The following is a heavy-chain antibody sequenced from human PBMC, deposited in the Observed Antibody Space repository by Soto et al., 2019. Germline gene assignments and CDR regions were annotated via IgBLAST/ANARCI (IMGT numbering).Heavy chain of an antibody. Sequence: QVQLVQSGAEEKKPGASVKVSCKASGYTFTSYAMHWVRKAPGQRLEWMGWINAGNGNTKYSQKFQGRVTITRDTSASTAYMELSSLRSEDTAVYYCARAVAVAADFDYWGQGTLVTVSS. CDR2: INAGNGNT. CDR3: ARAVAVAADFDY. J-gene: IGHJ4*02. V-gene: IGHV1-3*05. D-gene: IGHD6-19*01. CDR1: GYTFTSYA.